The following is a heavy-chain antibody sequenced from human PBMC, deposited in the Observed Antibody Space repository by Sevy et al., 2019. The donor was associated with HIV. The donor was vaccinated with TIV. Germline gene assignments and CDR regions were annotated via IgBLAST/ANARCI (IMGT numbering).Heavy chain of an antibody. CDR3: ARDGYNWIPFGH. CDR1: GFTLNSYA. D-gene: IGHD1-20*01. J-gene: IGHJ4*02. V-gene: IGHV3-23*01. CDR2: ISGTGGRT. Sequence: GGSLRLSCVASGFTLNSYAMSWVRQAPGKGLEWISDISGTGGRTNYADSVVGRFTISRDNSKNTLYLQMNTLRAEDTAIYFCARDGYNWIPFGHWGQGTLVTVSS.